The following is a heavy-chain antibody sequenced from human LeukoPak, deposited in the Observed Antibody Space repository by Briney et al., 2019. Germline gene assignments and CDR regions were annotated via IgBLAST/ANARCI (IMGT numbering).Heavy chain of an antibody. J-gene: IGHJ4*02. D-gene: IGHD3-22*01. CDR3: ARDPYYYESSGYSGGRY. CDR1: TYMFNNYW. V-gene: IGHV3-7*03. CDR2: IKQDGSEK. Sequence: GGSLRLSCAGSTYMFNNYWMTWVRQAPGKGLEWVANIKQDGSEKHYVDSVKGRFTISRDNAKNSLYLQMNSLRAEDTAVYYCARDPYYYESSGYSGGRYWGQGTLVTVSS.